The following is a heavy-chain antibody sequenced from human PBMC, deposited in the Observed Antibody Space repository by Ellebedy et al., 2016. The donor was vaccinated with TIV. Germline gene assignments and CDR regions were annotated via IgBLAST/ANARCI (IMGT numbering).Heavy chain of an antibody. V-gene: IGHV1-2*07. J-gene: IGHJ4*02. D-gene: IGHD3-9*01. CDR1: GYSFSGHY. Sequence: ASVKVSCKASGYSFSGHYMHWVRQVPGQGLEWMGWINPNNSATNYAHSFQGRLTLTRDTSVSTAYLELTSLKSDDTAVYYCATFTSRNFDWFLDHWGQGSPVTVS. CDR2: INPNNSAT. CDR3: ATFTSRNFDWFLDH.